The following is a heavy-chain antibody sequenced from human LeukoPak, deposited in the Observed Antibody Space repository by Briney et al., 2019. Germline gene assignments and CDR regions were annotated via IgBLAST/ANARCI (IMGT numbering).Heavy chain of an antibody. CDR3: SKDPKF. J-gene: IGHJ4*02. CDR1: GFTFSNYG. CDR2: IRYDGSNK. V-gene: IGHV3-30*02. Sequence: PGGSLRLSCAASGFTFSNYGMHWVRQAPGKGLEWVAFIRYDGSNKYYTDSVKGRFTISRDNSKNTMYLQMNSLRADDTAVYYCSKDPKFWGQGTLVTVSS.